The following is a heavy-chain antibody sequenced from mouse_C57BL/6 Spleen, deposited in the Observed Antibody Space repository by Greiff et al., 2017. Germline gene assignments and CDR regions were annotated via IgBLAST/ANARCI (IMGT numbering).Heavy chain of an antibody. V-gene: IGHV1-80*01. CDR3: ERLRSYGYDDVPFAY. CDR2: IYPGDGDT. Sequence: VQLQQSGAELVKPGASVKISCKASGYAFSSYWMNWVKQRPGKGLEWIGQIYPGDGDTNYNGKFKGKATLTADKSSSTAYMQLSSLTSEDSAVYFCERLRSYGYDDVPFAYWGQGTLVTVSA. J-gene: IGHJ3*01. CDR1: GYAFSSYW. D-gene: IGHD2-2*01.